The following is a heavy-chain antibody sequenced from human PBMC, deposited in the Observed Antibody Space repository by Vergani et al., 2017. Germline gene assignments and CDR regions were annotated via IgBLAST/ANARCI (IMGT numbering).Heavy chain of an antibody. V-gene: IGHV1-3*01. D-gene: IGHD3-22*01. CDR2: INAGNGNT. Sequence: QVQLVQSGAEVKKPGASVKVSCKASGYTFTSYAMHWVRQAPGQRLEWMGWINAGNGNTKYSQKFQVRVTITRDTSASTAYMELSSLRSEDTAVYYCARVRSGYYFSHDAFDIWGQGTMVTVSS. J-gene: IGHJ3*02. CDR3: ARVRSGYYFSHDAFDI. CDR1: GYTFTSYA.